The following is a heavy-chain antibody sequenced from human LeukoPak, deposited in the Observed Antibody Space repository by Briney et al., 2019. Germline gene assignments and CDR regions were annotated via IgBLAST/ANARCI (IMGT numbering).Heavy chain of an antibody. V-gene: IGHV1-18*01. CDR3: AKRGDCSGGSCYSPIDY. D-gene: IGHD2-15*01. J-gene: IGHJ4*02. Sequence: ASVKVSCKASGYTFTSYGISWVRQAPGQGLEWMGWISAYNGNTNYAQKLQGRVTMTTDTSTSTAYMELRSLRSDDTAVYYCAKRGDCSGGSCYSPIDYWGQGTLVTVSS. CDR2: ISAYNGNT. CDR1: GYTFTSYG.